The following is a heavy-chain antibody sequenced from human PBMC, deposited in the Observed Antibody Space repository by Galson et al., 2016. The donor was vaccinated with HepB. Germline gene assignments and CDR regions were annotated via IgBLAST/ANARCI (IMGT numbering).Heavy chain of an antibody. CDR2: ISWDARST. J-gene: IGHJ4*02. D-gene: IGHD6-19*01. CDR3: AQGGGWFDIDY. V-gene: IGHV3-43*01. CDR1: GFTFGDYT. Sequence: SLRLSCAVSGFTFGDYTLHWVRQAPGKGLEWVSLISWDARSTFYADSVEGRFTISRDNSKNSLYLQMNSLRVEDTALYFCAQGGGWFDIDYWGQGTLVTVSS.